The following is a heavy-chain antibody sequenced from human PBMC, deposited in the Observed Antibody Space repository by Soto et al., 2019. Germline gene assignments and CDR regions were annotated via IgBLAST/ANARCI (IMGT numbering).Heavy chain of an antibody. CDR2: ISFDGNDQ. CDR3: ARDLMPGAAYWQAYFQY. D-gene: IGHD2-21*01. J-gene: IGHJ1*01. V-gene: IGHV3-30-3*01. CDR1: GSTLSNYA. Sequence: QVLLVESGGGVVQPGRSLRLSCAASGSTLSNYAMHWVRQAPGKGLEWVAAISFDGNDQYYADSVKGRFTITRDNSKNTLFLYMSSLRIDVTAVYYCARDLMPGAAYWQAYFQYWGQGTLVTVSS.